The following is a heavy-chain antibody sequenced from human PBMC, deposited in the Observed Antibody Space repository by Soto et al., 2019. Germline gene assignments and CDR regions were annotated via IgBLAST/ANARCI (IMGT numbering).Heavy chain of an antibody. J-gene: IGHJ6*02. CDR3: ACGSGSYYYYYGMDD. CDR2: ISSSSSYI. D-gene: IGHD3-10*01. CDR1: GFTFSSYS. V-gene: IGHV3-21*01. Sequence: GWSLRLSCAASGFTFSSYSMNWVRQAPGKGLEWVSSISSSSSYIYYADSVKGRFTISRDNAKTSLYLQMNRLRAEDTAVYYCACGSGSYYYYYGMDDWVQGTTVTVSS.